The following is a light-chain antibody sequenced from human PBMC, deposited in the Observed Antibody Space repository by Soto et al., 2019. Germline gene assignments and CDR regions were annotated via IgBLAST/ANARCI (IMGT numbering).Light chain of an antibody. J-gene: IGKJ3*01. CDR1: QSVSSSY. V-gene: IGKV3-20*01. CDR3: QQYGSSPFT. CDR2: GAS. Sequence: EIVLTQSPGTLSLSPGERATLSCRASQSVSSSYLDWYQQKPGQAPRLLIYGASSRATGIPDRFSGSGSGTDFTHTISRLEPEDFAVYYCQQYGSSPFTFGPGTKVDIK.